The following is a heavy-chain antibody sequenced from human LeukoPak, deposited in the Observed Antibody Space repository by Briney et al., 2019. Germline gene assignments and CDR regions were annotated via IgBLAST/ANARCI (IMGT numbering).Heavy chain of an antibody. J-gene: IGHJ4*02. V-gene: IGHV3-7*05. Sequence: PGGSLRLSCAASGFSFNSYWINWVRQAPGKGLEWLASINRDGSEKYYVDSVKGRFTISRDNAKNSLYLQMNSLRAEDTAVYYCTTFYSRLTDYWGQGTVVTVSS. CDR2: INRDGSEK. CDR3: TTFYSRLTDY. CDR1: GFSFNSYW. D-gene: IGHD2/OR15-2a*01.